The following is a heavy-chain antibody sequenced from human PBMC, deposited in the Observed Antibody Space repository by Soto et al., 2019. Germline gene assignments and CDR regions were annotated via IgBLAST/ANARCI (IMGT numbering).Heavy chain of an antibody. Sequence: GSIVGHCWNRIRQPPGKGLEWIGYIYYSGSTNYNPSLKSRVTISVDTSKNQFSLKLTSVTAADTAVYYCARDKITGLFDYWGQETLVTVSS. V-gene: IGHV4-59*11. D-gene: IGHD2-8*02. J-gene: IGHJ4*02. CDR2: IYYSGST. CDR3: ARDKITGLFDY. CDR1: GSIVGHC.